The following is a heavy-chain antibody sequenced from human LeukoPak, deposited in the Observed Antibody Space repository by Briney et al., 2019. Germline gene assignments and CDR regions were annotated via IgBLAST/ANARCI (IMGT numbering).Heavy chain of an antibody. CDR3: ARDNPYGPLDY. V-gene: IGHV1-18*01. Sequence: ASVKVSCKPSGYTFSNYGVSWVRQAPGQGLEWMAWISAYNGNTKHAQKFQDRVTMTTDTSTSTAYLEVRGLRSDDTAVYYCARDNPYGPLDYWGQGTLVTVSS. D-gene: IGHD3-10*01. J-gene: IGHJ4*02. CDR1: GYTFSNYG. CDR2: ISAYNGNT.